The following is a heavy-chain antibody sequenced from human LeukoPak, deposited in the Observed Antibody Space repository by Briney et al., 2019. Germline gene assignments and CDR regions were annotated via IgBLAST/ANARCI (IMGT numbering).Heavy chain of an antibody. J-gene: IGHJ6*03. CDR2: ISGSGGTT. Sequence: GGSLRLSCAASGFTFSSYAMSWVRQAPGKGLEWVSAISGSGGTTYYADPVKGRFTISRDNYKNTLYLQMNSLRAEDTAVYYCAKDQKRGYSYGYLFYYYYMDVWGKGTTVTISS. CDR1: GFTFSSYA. V-gene: IGHV3-23*01. D-gene: IGHD5-18*01. CDR3: AKDQKRGYSYGYLFYYYYMDV.